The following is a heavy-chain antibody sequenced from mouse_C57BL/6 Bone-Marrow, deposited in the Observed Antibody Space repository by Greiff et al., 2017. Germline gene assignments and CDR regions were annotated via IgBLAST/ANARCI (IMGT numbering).Heavy chain of an antibody. J-gene: IGHJ3*01. CDR2: ISDGGSYT. V-gene: IGHV5-4*03. Sequence: EVKLVESGGGLVKPGGSLKLSCAASGFTFSSYAMSWVRQTPEKRLEWVATISDGGSYTYYPDNVKGRFTISRDNAKNNLYLQMSHLKYEDTAMYYCARGLIYDGYYVFAYWGQGTLVTVSA. D-gene: IGHD2-3*01. CDR3: ARGLIYDGYYVFAY. CDR1: GFTFSSYA.